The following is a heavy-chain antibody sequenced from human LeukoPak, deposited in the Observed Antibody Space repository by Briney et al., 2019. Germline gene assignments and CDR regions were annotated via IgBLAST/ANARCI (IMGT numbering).Heavy chain of an antibody. J-gene: IGHJ5*02. D-gene: IGHD6-19*01. CDR2: TYYTSKWYN. CDR3: ARSGGEQWLGNWFDP. Sequence: SQTLSLTCAISGDSVSSKSATWNWIRQSPSRGLEWLGRTYYTSKWYNDYAISVKSRITINPDTSKNQFSLQLNSVTPEDTAVYYCARSGGEQWLGNWFDPWGQGTLVTVSS. CDR1: GDSVSSKSAT. V-gene: IGHV6-1*01.